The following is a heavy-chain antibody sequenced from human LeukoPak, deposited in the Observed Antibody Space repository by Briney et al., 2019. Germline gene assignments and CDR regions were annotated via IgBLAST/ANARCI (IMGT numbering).Heavy chain of an antibody. J-gene: IGHJ4*02. CDR2: IKQDGSEK. Sequence: GGSLRLSCAASGFTFSNFWMNWFRQAPGKGLEWVANIKQDGSEKYYVDSAKGRFTISRDNAKNSLYLQMNSLRAEDTAVYYCAGGSGWLTEYWGQGTLVTVSS. V-gene: IGHV3-7*01. D-gene: IGHD6-19*01. CDR3: AGGSGWLTEY. CDR1: GFTFSNFW.